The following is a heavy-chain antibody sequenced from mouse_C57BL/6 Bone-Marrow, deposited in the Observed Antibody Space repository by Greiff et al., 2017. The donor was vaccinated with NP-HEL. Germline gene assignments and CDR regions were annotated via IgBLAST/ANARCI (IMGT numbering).Heavy chain of an antibody. CDR2: INPNNGGT. D-gene: IGHD1-1*01. Sequence: EVQLQQSGPELVKPGASVKISCKASGYTFTDYYMNWVKQSHGKSLEWIGDINPNNGGTSYNQKFKGKATLTVDKSSSTAYMELRSLTSEDSAVYYCAREGIATVVSWYFDVWGTGTTVTVSS. J-gene: IGHJ1*03. CDR3: AREGIATVVSWYFDV. V-gene: IGHV1-26*01. CDR1: GYTFTDYY.